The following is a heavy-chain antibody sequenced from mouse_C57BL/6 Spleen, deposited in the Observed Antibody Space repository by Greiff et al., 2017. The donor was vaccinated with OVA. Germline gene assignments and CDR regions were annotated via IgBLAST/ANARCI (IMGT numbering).Heavy chain of an antibody. J-gene: IGHJ2*01. V-gene: IGHV1-69*01. CDR3: ARDHGSSYGYFDY. Sequence: QVQLQQPGAELVMPGASVKLSCKASGYTFTSYWMHWVKQRPGQGLEWIGEIDPSASYTNYNPKFKGKSTLTVDKSSSTAYMQLSSLTSEDSAVYYCARDHGSSYGYFDYWGQGTTLTVSS. D-gene: IGHD1-1*01. CDR1: GYTFTSYW. CDR2: IDPSASYT.